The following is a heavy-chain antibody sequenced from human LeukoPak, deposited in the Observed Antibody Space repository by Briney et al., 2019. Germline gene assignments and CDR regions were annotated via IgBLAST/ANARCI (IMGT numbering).Heavy chain of an antibody. CDR3: ARVKDIAVAGSPDS. V-gene: IGHV3-74*01. J-gene: IGHJ5*01. Sequence: PGGSLRLSCAASGFTFSNYWMHWVRQAPGKGPVWVSRINTDGSSVRHADSVKGRFTIYTDNAKDTLYLQMNSLRAEDTAVYYCARVKDIAVAGSPDSWGQGTLVTVSS. CDR1: GFTFSNYW. D-gene: IGHD6-19*01. CDR2: INTDGSSV.